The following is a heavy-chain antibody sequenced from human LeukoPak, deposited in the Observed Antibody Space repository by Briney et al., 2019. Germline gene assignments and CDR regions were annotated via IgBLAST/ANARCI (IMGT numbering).Heavy chain of an antibody. Sequence: SGKVSCKAPGGTFSSYAISWVRQAPGQGREGRGRIIPIFGTANYAQKFQGRVTITTDESTSTAYMELSSLRSEDTAVYYCARHGYSSNLFDYWGQGTLVTVSS. J-gene: IGHJ4*02. D-gene: IGHD6-13*01. CDR3: ARHGYSSNLFDY. CDR1: GGTFSSYA. CDR2: IIPIFGTA. V-gene: IGHV1-69*05.